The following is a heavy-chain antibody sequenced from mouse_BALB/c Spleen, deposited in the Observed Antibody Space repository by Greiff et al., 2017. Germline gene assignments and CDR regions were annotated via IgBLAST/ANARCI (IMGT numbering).Heavy chain of an antibody. V-gene: IGHV5-6*02. Sequence: DVKLVESGGDLVKPGGSLKLSCAASGFTFSSYGMSWVRQTPDKRLEWVATISSGGSYTYYPDSVKGRFTISRDNAKNTLYLQMSSLKSEDTAMYYCARLITTATHFDYWGQGTTLTVSS. D-gene: IGHD1-2*01. J-gene: IGHJ2*01. CDR3: ARLITTATHFDY. CDR2: ISSGGSYT. CDR1: GFTFSSYG.